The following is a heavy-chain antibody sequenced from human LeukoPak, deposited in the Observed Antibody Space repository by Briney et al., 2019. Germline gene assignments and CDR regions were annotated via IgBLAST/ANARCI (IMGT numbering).Heavy chain of an antibody. CDR3: ARARYSGYSSGWYWFDP. V-gene: IGHV3-23*01. D-gene: IGHD6-19*01. Sequence: GGSLRLSCAASGFTFRSYAMTWVRQAPGKGLEWVSAISDSGGSTYYADSVKGRFTISRDNAKNSLYLQMNSLRAEDTAVYYCARARYSGYSSGWYWFDPWGQGTLVTVSS. CDR1: GFTFRSYA. J-gene: IGHJ5*02. CDR2: ISDSGGST.